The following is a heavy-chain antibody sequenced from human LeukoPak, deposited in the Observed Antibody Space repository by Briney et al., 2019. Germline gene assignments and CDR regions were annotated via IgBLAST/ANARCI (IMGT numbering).Heavy chain of an antibody. V-gene: IGHV3-23*01. CDR2: ISGSGGST. CDR1: GFTFSSYA. Sequence: PGGSLRLSCAASGFTFSSYAMSWVRQAPGKGLEWVSAISGSGGSTYYADSVKGRFTISRDNSKNTLYLQMNSLRAEDTAVYYCAKDPTYYYDSSTHFDYWGQGTLVTVSS. CDR3: AKDPTYYYDSSTHFDY. D-gene: IGHD3-22*01. J-gene: IGHJ4*02.